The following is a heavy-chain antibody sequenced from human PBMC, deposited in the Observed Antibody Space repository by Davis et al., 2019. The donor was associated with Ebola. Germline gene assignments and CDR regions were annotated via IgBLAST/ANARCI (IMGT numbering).Heavy chain of an antibody. J-gene: IGHJ5*02. CDR2: ISSDSSYK. CDR1: GFTLSSHT. D-gene: IGHD6-19*01. V-gene: IGHV3-21*01. CDR3: ARDWGNSGWTGNWFDP. Sequence: GGSLRLSCSASGFTLSSHTMMWVRQAPGKGLEWVSSISSDSSYKYYPDSVKGRFTISRDNAKNSLFLQMNSLGAEDTAVYYCARDWGNSGWTGNWFDPWGQGTLVTVSS.